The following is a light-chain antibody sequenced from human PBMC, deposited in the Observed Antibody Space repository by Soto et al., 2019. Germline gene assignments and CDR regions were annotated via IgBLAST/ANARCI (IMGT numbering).Light chain of an antibody. Sequence: SYELTQPPSVSVAPGQTARITCGGNNMGSKIVHWYQQTPGQAPVVVVYDDRDRPSGIPERFSGSNSGNTATLTISSVEAGDEADYYCQLWDSSSDHVVFGGGTKVTVL. CDR3: QLWDSSSDHVV. J-gene: IGLJ2*01. CDR2: DDR. V-gene: IGLV3-21*02. CDR1: NMGSKI.